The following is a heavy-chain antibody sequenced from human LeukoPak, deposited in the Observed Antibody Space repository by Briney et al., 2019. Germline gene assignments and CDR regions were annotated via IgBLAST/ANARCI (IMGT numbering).Heavy chain of an antibody. CDR3: ARQVPQLQLVPLFDP. CDR1: GYSFDTHW. V-gene: IGHV5-51*01. J-gene: IGHJ5*02. CDR2: IYPGDSDT. D-gene: IGHD1-1*01. Sequence: GESLKISCKGSGYSFDTHWIGWVRQVPGKGLEWMGIIYPGDSDTRYSPSFQGQVTISADKSIRTAYLRWNSLKASDTAMYFCARQVPQLQLVPLFDPWGQGTLVTVSS.